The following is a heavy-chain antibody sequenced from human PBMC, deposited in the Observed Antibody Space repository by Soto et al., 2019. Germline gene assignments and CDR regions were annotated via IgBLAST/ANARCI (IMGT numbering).Heavy chain of an antibody. V-gene: IGHV1-46*03. D-gene: IGHD3-9*01. CDR2: INPSGGST. CDR3: ARGPINYDIFTWIHEYYYYYMDV. Sequence: GASVKVSCKASGYTFTSYYMHWVRQAPGQGLEWMGIINPSGGSTSYAQKFQGRVTMTRDTSTSTVYMELSSLRSEDTAVYYCARGPINYDIFTWIHEYYYYYMDVWGKGTTVTVSS. J-gene: IGHJ6*03. CDR1: GYTFTSYY.